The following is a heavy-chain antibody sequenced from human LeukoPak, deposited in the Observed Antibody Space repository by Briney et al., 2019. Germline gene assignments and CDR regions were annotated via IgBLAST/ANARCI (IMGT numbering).Heavy chain of an antibody. CDR3: ARDRGLAVAGTYYYYHGMDV. CDR1: GGSISSYY. J-gene: IGHJ6*02. D-gene: IGHD6-19*01. Sequence: SETLSLTCTVPGGSISSYYWSWIRQPPGKGLEWIGYIYYSGSTNYNPSLKSRVTISVDTSKNQFSLKLSSVTAADTAVYYCARDRGLAVAGTYYYYHGMDVWGQGTTVTVSS. V-gene: IGHV4-59*01. CDR2: IYYSGST.